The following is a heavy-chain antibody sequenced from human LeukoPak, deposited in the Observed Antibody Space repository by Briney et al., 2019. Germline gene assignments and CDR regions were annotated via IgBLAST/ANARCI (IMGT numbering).Heavy chain of an antibody. CDR2: INHSGST. J-gene: IGHJ4*02. Sequence: SETLSLTCTVSGGSISSSSYYWGWIRQPPGKGLEWIGEINHSGSTNYNPSLKSRVTISVDTSKNQFSLKLSSVTAADTAVYYCASRDGYNFRYWGQGTLVTVSS. CDR1: GGSISSSSYY. CDR3: ASRDGYNFRY. V-gene: IGHV4-39*07. D-gene: IGHD5-24*01.